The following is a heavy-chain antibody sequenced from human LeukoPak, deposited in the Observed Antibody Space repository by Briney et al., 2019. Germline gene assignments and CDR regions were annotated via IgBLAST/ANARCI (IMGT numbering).Heavy chain of an antibody. CDR2: IKEDGSEK. J-gene: IGHJ6*02. V-gene: IGHV3-7*05. Sequence: GGSLRLSCAASGFTFSSYWMSWVRQASGKGLEWVANIKEDGSEKSYVDSVKGRFTISRDNAENSLYLQMNSLRAEDTAVYYCARDGKSVAGAIYYYGIDVWGQGTTVTVSS. CDR1: GFTFSSYW. D-gene: IGHD6-19*01. CDR3: ARDGKSVAGAIYYYGIDV.